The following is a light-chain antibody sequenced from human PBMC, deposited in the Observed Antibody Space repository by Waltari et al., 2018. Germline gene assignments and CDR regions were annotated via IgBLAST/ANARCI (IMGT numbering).Light chain of an antibody. Sequence: QSALTQPASVSGSPGQSITISCTGTSSDVGSYNLVSWYQQHPGKHPKLMIYEGSKRPSVVSNRFSGPKSGNTASLTISGLQAEDEADYFCCSYAGSSTYMIFGGGTKLTVL. J-gene: IGLJ2*01. CDR2: EGS. V-gene: IGLV2-23*01. CDR3: CSYAGSSTYMI. CDR1: SSDVGSYNL.